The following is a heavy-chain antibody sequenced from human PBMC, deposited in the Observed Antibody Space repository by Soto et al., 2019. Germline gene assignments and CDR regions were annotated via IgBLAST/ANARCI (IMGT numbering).Heavy chain of an antibody. CDR2: IYYSGST. D-gene: IGHD6-19*01. CDR3: ARVPGIAVAGTQGYFDY. V-gene: IGHV4-61*01. J-gene: IGHJ4*02. CDR1: GGSVSSGSYY. Sequence: TLSLTYTVSGGSVSSGSYYWSWIRQPPGKGLEWIGYIYYSGSTNYNPSLKSRVTISVDTSKNQFSLKLSSVTAADTAVYYCARVPGIAVAGTQGYFDYWGQGTLVTVSS.